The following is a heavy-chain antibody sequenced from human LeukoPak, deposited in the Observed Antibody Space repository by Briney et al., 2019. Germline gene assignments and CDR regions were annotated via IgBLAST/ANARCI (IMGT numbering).Heavy chain of an antibody. J-gene: IGHJ4*02. V-gene: IGHV3-11*01. CDR2: MSSSDSTI. Sequence: GGSLRLSCATSGFTFSDYYMSWIRRAPGKGLEWVSYMSSSDSTIYCADSVKGRFTISRDNAKNSLHLQMNSLRAEDTAAYYCARDTGLAGPCDYWGQGTLVTVSS. CDR3: ARDTGLAGPCDY. CDR1: GFTFSDYY.